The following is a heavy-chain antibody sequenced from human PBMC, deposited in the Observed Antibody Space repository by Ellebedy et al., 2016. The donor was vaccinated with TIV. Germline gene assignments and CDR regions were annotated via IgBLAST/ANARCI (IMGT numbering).Heavy chain of an antibody. CDR2: IGGSGAST. J-gene: IGHJ4*02. CDR1: GFTFSSHA. Sequence: GESLKISXAASGFTFSSHALSWVRQAPGKGLEWVSTIGGSGASTYYADSVKGRFTVSRDNAKNTLHLHMNSLRADDTAVYYCARDPGLSGGGYFYFDSWGQGTLVTVSS. D-gene: IGHD2-21*01. V-gene: IGHV3-23*01. CDR3: ARDPGLSGGGYFYFDS.